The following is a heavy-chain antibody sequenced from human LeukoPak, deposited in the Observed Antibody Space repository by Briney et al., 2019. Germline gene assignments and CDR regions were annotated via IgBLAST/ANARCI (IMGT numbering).Heavy chain of an antibody. V-gene: IGHV3-11*06. CDR2: ISSSSSYT. CDR1: GFTFSDYY. CDR3: ARTDYGDYQYYFDY. Sequence: GGSLRLSCAASGFTFSDYYMSWIRQAPGKGLKWVSYISSSSSYTNYADSVKGRFTISRDNAKNSLYLQMNSLRAEDTAVYYCARTDYGDYQYYFDYWGQGTLVTVSS. J-gene: IGHJ4*02. D-gene: IGHD4-17*01.